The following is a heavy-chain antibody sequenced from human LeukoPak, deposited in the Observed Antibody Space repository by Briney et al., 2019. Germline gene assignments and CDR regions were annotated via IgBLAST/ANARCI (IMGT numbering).Heavy chain of an antibody. D-gene: IGHD4-17*01. J-gene: IGHJ4*02. CDR1: GGTFSSYA. CDR2: IIPIFGTA. V-gene: IGHV1-69*13. Sequence: SVKVSCKASGGTFSSYAISWVRQAPGQGLEWMGGIIPIFGTANYAQKFQGRVTITADESTSTAYMELSSQRSEDTAVYYCATPYGDYRDAYYFDYWGQGTLVTVSS. CDR3: ATPYGDYRDAYYFDY.